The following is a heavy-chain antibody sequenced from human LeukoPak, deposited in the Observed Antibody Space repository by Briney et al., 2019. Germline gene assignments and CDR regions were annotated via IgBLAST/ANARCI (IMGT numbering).Heavy chain of an antibody. V-gene: IGHV1-2*02. CDR2: ISPNSGGT. CDR1: GYTFTGYY. J-gene: IGHJ4*02. D-gene: IGHD3-22*01. CDR3: ARHYSDRSGYYSYYSDY. Sequence: ASVKVSCKASGYTFTGYYMHWVRQAPGQGLEWMGWISPNSGGTNYAQNFQGRVAMTRDTSISAAYMELSRPSSDDTALYYSARHYSDRSGYYSYYSDYWGQGTLVTVSS.